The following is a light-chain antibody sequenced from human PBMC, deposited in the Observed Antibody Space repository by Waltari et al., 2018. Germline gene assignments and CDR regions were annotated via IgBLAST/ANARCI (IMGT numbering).Light chain of an antibody. J-gene: IGKJ1*01. CDR2: GAY. Sequence: IVLTQSPGTLSLSPGERATLSCRASQSVNTYLAWYHQKPGQAPRLLIYGAYTRAAGIPYRFSGSGFGTDFSLTISRLEAEDFAVYYCQHHVRLPATFGQGTKVEIK. CDR3: QHHVRLPAT. CDR1: QSVNTY. V-gene: IGKV3-20*01.